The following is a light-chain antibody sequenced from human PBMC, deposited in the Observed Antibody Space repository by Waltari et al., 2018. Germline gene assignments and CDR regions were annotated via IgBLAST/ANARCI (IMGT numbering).Light chain of an antibody. CDR3: SSYTSSTTVV. CDR1: SSDVGGYNY. J-gene: IGLJ2*01. CDR2: DVS. Sequence: QSALTQPASVSGSPGQSITISCTGTSSDVGGYNYVSWYQQHPGKAPKLMIYDVSKRPSGVSNRFSGSNSGNTASLTISVLQAEDEADYYCSSYTSSTTVVFGGGTKLTVL. V-gene: IGLV2-14*01.